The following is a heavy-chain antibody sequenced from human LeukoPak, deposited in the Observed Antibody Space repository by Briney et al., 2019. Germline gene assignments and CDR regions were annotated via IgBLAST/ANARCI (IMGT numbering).Heavy chain of an antibody. CDR3: ARVLPGAAAEEAFDI. J-gene: IGHJ3*02. Sequence: ASVKVSCKASGYTFTSYGISWVRQAPGQGLEWTGWISAYNGNTNYAQKLQGRVTMTTDTSTSTAYMELRSLRSDDTAVYYCARVLPGAAAEEAFDIWGQGTMVAVSS. CDR1: GYTFTSYG. D-gene: IGHD6-13*01. V-gene: IGHV1-18*01. CDR2: ISAYNGNT.